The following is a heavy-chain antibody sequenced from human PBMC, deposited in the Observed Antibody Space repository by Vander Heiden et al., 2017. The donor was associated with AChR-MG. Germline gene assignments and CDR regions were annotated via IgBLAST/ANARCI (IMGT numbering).Heavy chain of an antibody. Sequence: QVQLVESGGGVVQPGGSLRLSCAASGFTFSSYGMHWVRQAPGKGLEWVAFIRYDGSNKYYADSVKGRFTISRDNSKNTLYLQMNSLRAEDTAVYYCAKIRVAFFRYDFWTFFDYWGQGTLVTVSS. J-gene: IGHJ4*02. CDR3: AKIRVAFFRYDFWTFFDY. D-gene: IGHD3-3*01. V-gene: IGHV3-30*02. CDR1: GFTFSSYG. CDR2: IRYDGSNK.